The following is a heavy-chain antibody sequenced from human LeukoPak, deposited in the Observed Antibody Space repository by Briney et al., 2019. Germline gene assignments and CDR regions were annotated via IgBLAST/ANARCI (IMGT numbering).Heavy chain of an antibody. J-gene: IGHJ4*02. CDR3: AGGYSGYEGDY. V-gene: IGHV1-69*13. Sequence: GASVKVSCKASGGTFSSYAISWVRQAPGQGLEWMGGIIPIFGTANYAQKFQGRVTITADESTSTAYMELSSLRSEDTAVYYCAGGYSGYEGDYWGQGTLVTVSS. D-gene: IGHD5-12*01. CDR1: GGTFSSYA. CDR2: IIPIFGTA.